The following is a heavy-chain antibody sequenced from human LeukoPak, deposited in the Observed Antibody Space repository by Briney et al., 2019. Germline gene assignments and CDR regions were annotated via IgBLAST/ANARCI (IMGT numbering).Heavy chain of an antibody. V-gene: IGHV1-3*01. CDR2: MNAGNGNA. CDR3: ASGPSYGSGSYNFDY. CDR1: GYTFISYA. D-gene: IGHD3-10*01. Sequence: GASVKVSCKSSGYTFISYAMHWVRQAPGQRLEWMGWMNAGNGNAKYSQKFQGRVTITRNTSISTAYMELSSLRSEDTAVYYCASGPSYGSGSYNFDYWGQGTLVTVSS. J-gene: IGHJ4*02.